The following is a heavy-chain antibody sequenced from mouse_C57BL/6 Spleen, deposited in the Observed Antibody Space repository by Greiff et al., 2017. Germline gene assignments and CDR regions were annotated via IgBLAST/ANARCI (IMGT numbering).Heavy chain of an antibody. CDR3: ARNYYGSSHYYAMDY. V-gene: IGHV1-39*01. D-gene: IGHD1-1*01. Sequence: VQLQQSGPELVKPGASVKISCKASGYSFTDYNMNWVQQSNGKSLEWIGLINPNYGTTSYHSKFKGKATLTVDKSSSTAYMQLNSLTSEDSAVYNCARNYYGSSHYYAMDYWGQGTSVTVSS. CDR1: GYSFTDYN. CDR2: INPNYGTT. J-gene: IGHJ4*01.